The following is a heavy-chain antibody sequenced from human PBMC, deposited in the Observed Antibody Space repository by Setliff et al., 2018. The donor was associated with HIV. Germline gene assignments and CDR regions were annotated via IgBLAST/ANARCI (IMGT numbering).Heavy chain of an antibody. D-gene: IGHD3-22*01. Sequence: SETLSLTCTVSGGSISRGNHFWTWIRQPAGKGLEWIGEINLGGSTNYNPSLKSRVTISVDTSKNQFSLKLSSVTAADTAVYYCARRAEDYYDTSGYYYXYYFDYWGQGTLVTVSS. CDR2: INLGGST. V-gene: IGHV4-61*10. CDR3: ARRAEDYYDTSGYYYXYYFDY. CDR1: GGSISRGNHF. J-gene: IGHJ4*02.